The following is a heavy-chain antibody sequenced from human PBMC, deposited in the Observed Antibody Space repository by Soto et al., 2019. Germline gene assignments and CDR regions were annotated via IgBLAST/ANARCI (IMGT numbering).Heavy chain of an antibody. Sequence: QVQLQQSGPGLVKPSQTLSLTCAISGDSVSSNSVAWNWIRQSPSRGLEWLGRTYYRSKWYNDYAGSVKSRLSINQDKSKNQSSLQLNSVTPEDTAVYYCAQIGRTEAPYWGQGTLVTVSS. CDR2: TYYRSKWYN. D-gene: IGHD2-15*01. CDR3: AQIGRTEAPY. V-gene: IGHV6-1*01. J-gene: IGHJ4*02. CDR1: GDSVSSNSVA.